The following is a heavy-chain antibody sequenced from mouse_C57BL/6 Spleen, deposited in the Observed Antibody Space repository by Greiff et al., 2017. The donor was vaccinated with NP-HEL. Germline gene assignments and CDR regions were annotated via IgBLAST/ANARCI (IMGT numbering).Heavy chain of an antibody. CDR2: IYPGSGNT. CDR3: ASGSYDYFDY. Sequence: QVQLKESGPELVKPGASVKISCKASGYSFTSYYIHWVKQRPGQGLEWIGWIYPGSGNTKYNEKFKGKATLTADTSSSTAYMQLSSLTSEDSAVYYCASGSYDYFDYWGQGTTLTVSS. J-gene: IGHJ2*01. V-gene: IGHV1-66*01. CDR1: GYSFTSYY. D-gene: IGHD1-1*02.